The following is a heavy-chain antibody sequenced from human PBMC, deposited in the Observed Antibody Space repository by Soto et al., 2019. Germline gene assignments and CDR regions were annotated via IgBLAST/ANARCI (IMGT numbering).Heavy chain of an antibody. J-gene: IGHJ4*02. CDR2: ITGSGRDT. CDR1: GFTFRNNV. V-gene: IGHV3-23*01. Sequence: GGSLRLSCAASGFTFRNNVLSWVRQPPGKGLDWVSGITGSGRDTYYADSVKGRFTISRDNSKNMVFLQMSSLRAEDTALYYCAKNGLDNSPSAIDSWGPGTLVTVSS. D-gene: IGHD2-8*01. CDR3: AKNGLDNSPSAIDS.